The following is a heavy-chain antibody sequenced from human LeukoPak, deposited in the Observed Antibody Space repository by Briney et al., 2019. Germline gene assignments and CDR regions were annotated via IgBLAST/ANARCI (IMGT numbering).Heavy chain of an antibody. J-gene: IGHJ3*02. D-gene: IGHD3-10*01. CDR2: INHSGST. V-gene: IGHV4-34*01. CDR3: AKSNGYGLVDI. Sequence: SETLSLTCAVYGGSFSGYYWSWIRQPPGKGLEWIGEINHSGSTNYNPSLKSRVTISVDTSRNQFSLKLTSVTAADTAVYYCAKSNGYGLVDIWGQGTMVTVSS. CDR1: GGSFSGYY.